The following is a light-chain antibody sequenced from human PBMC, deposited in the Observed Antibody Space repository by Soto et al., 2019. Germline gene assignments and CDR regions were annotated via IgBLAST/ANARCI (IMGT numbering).Light chain of an antibody. CDR2: DAS. CDR1: QSVSSY. Sequence: EIVVTHSPDTLSLAPGEISTLPCSASQSVSSYLAWYQQKPGQAPRLLLYDASNRATGIPARFSGSGSGTDFTLTISSLEPEDFAVYYCQQRSNWLLTFGGGTKVDIK. V-gene: IGKV3-11*01. J-gene: IGKJ4*01. CDR3: QQRSNWLLT.